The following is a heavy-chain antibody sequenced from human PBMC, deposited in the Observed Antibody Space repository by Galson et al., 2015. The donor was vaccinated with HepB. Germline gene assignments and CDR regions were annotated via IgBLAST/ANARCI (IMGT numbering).Heavy chain of an antibody. CDR2: IYWDDDK. Sequence: PALVKPTQTLTLTCTFSGSSLSTSGVGVGWIRQPPGKALEWLALIYWDDDKRYSPSLKSRLTITKGTSKNQVVLTMTNMDPVDTATYYCAHRQGGYSSGWYGGFDYWGQGTLVTVSS. D-gene: IGHD6-19*01. J-gene: IGHJ4*02. V-gene: IGHV2-5*02. CDR1: GSSLSTSGVG. CDR3: AHRQGGYSSGWYGGFDY.